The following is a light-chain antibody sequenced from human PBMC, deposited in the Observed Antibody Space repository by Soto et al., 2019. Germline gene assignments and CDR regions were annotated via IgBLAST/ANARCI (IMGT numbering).Light chain of an antibody. J-gene: IGKJ2*01. CDR1: QDIRID. CDR2: AAS. V-gene: IGKV1-6*01. Sequence: AIQMTQSPSSLSASVGDRVTITCRASQDIRIDLGWYQQKPGRAPKLLIYAASSLQSGVPSRFSGSGSGTDFTLTISSLLAEDFATYYCLQDYSYPYTFGQGTKLEIK. CDR3: LQDYSYPYT.